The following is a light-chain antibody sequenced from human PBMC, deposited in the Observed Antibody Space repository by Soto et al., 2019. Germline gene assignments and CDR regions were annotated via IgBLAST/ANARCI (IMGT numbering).Light chain of an antibody. CDR2: WAS. CDR1: QSVLYSSNNKNY. Sequence: DIVMTQSPDSLAVSLGERATINCKSSQSVLYSSNNKNYLAWYQQKPGQPPELLIYWASTRESGVPDRFSGSGSGTDFTLTISSLQAEDVAVYYCQQYYSTPGTFGHGTKVEIK. CDR3: QQYYSTPGT. J-gene: IGKJ1*01. V-gene: IGKV4-1*01.